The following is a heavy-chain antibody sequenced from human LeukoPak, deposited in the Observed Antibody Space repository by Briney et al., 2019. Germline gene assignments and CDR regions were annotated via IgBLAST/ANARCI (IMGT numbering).Heavy chain of an antibody. Sequence: GESLKISCKGSGYSFSSNWIGWVRQMPGKGLEWMGIIYPGDSGTRYSPSFQGQVTISADKSISTAYLQWSSLKASDTAMYYCARPPTTRDAFDTWGQGTMVTVSS. CDR3: ARPPTTRDAFDT. J-gene: IGHJ3*02. CDR2: IYPGDSGT. CDR1: GYSFSSNW. V-gene: IGHV5-51*01. D-gene: IGHD4-17*01.